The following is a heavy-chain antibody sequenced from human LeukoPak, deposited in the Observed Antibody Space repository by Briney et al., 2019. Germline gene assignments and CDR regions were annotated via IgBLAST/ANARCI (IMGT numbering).Heavy chain of an antibody. D-gene: IGHD2/OR15-2a*01. V-gene: IGHV3-53*01. CDR1: GFTVSSNY. Sequence: GGSLRLSCAASGFTVSSNYMSWVRQAPGKGLEWVSVIYSGGSTYYADSVKGRFTISRDNARKSLYLQMNSLRAEDTAIYFCARGIYTTSPRNPKNFFDYWGQGTLVTVSS. CDR2: IYSGGST. J-gene: IGHJ4*02. CDR3: ARGIYTTSPRNPKNFFDY.